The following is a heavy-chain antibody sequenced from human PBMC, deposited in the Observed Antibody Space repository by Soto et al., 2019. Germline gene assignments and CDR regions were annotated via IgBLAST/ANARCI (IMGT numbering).Heavy chain of an antibody. V-gene: IGHV1-18*01. J-gene: IGHJ4*02. D-gene: IGHD3-3*01. CDR2: ISAYNGNT. CDR3: ARGSAIFGVVIMEYYFDY. Sequence: GASVKVSCKASGYTFTSYGISWVRQAPRQGLEWMGWISAYNGNTNYAQKLQGRVTMTTDTSTSTAYMELRSLRSDDTAVYYCARGSAIFGVVIMEYYFDYWGQGTLVTVSS. CDR1: GYTFTSYG.